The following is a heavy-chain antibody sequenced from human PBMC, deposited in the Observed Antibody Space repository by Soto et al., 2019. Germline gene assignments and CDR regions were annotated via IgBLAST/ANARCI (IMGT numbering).Heavy chain of an antibody. D-gene: IGHD2-2*01. Sequence: GGSLRLSCAASGFTFSDYYMSWIRQAPGKGLEWVSYITTSSSFTKYEDSVKGRFTISRDNAKNSLYLQMNSLRVEDTAVYYCARVAGGVIPVANFDHWGQGTLVTVSS. CDR1: GFTFSDYY. CDR3: ARVAGGVIPVANFDH. J-gene: IGHJ4*02. CDR2: ITTSSSFT. V-gene: IGHV3-11*06.